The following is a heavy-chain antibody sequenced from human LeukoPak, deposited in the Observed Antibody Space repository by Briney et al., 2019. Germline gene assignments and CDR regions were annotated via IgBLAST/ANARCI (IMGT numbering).Heavy chain of an antibody. D-gene: IGHD6-19*01. CDR1: GFSFSSYT. CDR3: ARDPGGYSSGWTPYYYYGMDV. Sequence: PGGSLRLSCAASGFSFSSYTMNWVRQAPGKGLEWVSSISSGSSYIYYADSVKGRFTISRDNAKNSLYLQMNSLRAEDTAVYYCARDPGGYSSGWTPYYYYGMDVWGQGTTVTVSS. V-gene: IGHV3-21*01. CDR2: ISSGSSYI. J-gene: IGHJ6*02.